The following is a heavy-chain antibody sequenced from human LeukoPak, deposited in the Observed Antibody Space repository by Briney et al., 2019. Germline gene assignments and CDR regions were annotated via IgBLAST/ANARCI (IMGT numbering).Heavy chain of an antibody. V-gene: IGHV3-9*01. CDR1: GLILNDHA. D-gene: IGHD3-10*01. J-gene: IGHJ4*02. CDR2: IGWDSGRI. CDR3: AKDIFTMVRGVVDY. Sequence: GGSLRLSCVGSGLILNDHAMHWVRQVPGKGLEWVSGIGWDSGRIGYADSVKGRFTISRDNAKNSLYLQMNSLRAEDTALYYCAKDIFTMVRGVVDYWGQGTLVTVSS.